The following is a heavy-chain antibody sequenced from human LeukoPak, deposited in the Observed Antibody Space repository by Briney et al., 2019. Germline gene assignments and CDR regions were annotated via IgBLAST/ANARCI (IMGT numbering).Heavy chain of an antibody. Sequence: GGSLRLSCAASGFSVSDYYMNWVRQAPGKGLEWVSVIDRDSATHYADSVKGRFTISRDNSKNTLYLQMNSLTAEDTAVYYCAREMTTITRYFHYWGQGTLVTVSS. CDR3: AREMTTITRYFHY. D-gene: IGHD5-24*01. CDR1: GFSVSDYY. CDR2: IDRDSAT. J-gene: IGHJ4*02. V-gene: IGHV3-53*01.